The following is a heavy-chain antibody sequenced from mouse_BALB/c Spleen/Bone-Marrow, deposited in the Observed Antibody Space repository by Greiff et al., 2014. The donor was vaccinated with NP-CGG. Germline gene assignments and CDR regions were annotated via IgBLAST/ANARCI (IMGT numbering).Heavy chain of an antibody. CDR3: ARGSYYEGAMDY. CDR2: IWAGGST. CDR1: GFSLTSYG. D-gene: IGHD1-1*01. J-gene: IGHJ4*01. V-gene: IGHV2-9*02. Sequence: VQRVESGPGLVAPSQSLSITCTVSGFSLTSYGAHWVRQPPGKVLEWLGVIWAGGSTNYNSALMSRLSISKDNSKSQVFLKMNSLQTDDTAMYYCARGSYYEGAMDYWGQGTSVTVSS.